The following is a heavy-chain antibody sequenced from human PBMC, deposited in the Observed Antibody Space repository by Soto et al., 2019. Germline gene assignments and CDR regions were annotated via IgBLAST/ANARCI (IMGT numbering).Heavy chain of an antibody. J-gene: IGHJ6*02. D-gene: IGHD3-16*01. V-gene: IGHV3-21*01. CDR2: ISTNSDYI. Sequence: PGGSLRLSCASSGFTFASYNMLWVRQAPGKGLEWVASISTNSDYIYHADSVEGRFTVSRDNAKKSLFLEMTTLRDEDTAVYYCARGGSAERRTDGDYYYYYPTDVWGQGPTVTVSS. CDR1: GFTFASYN. CDR3: ARGGSAERRTDGDYYYYYPTDV.